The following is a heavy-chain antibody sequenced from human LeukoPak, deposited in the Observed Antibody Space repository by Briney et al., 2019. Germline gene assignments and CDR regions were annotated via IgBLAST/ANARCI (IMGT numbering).Heavy chain of an antibody. CDR2: LSYTGKT. D-gene: IGHD2/OR15-2a*01. J-gene: IGHJ4*02. CDR3: SEGYFEPFDH. CDR1: GASVSSSH. V-gene: IGHV4-59*02. Sequence: PSETLSLTCVVSGASVSSSHWNWIRQFPGKGLEWTGCLSYTGKTDYNPSLTSRVTISVDTSKNQVSLKLRSVTAADTAVYYCSEGYFEPFDHWGQGTLVTVSS.